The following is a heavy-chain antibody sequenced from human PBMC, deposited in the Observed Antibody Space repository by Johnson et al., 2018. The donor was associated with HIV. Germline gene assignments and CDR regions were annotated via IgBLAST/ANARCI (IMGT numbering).Heavy chain of an antibody. CDR3: TTVPWGQQPSDI. V-gene: IGHV3-15*01. CDR1: GFPFTDAW. J-gene: IGHJ3*02. D-gene: IGHD6-13*01. Sequence: EVQVVESGGGLVKPGGSLRLSCAASGFPFTDAWMTWVRQAPGKGLEWVGQIKRKTDGGTTDYSAPVKGRFIIARDDSENTLYLQMNSLKTEDTAMYYCTTVPWGQQPSDIWGQGTMVTVSS. CDR2: IKRKTDGGTT.